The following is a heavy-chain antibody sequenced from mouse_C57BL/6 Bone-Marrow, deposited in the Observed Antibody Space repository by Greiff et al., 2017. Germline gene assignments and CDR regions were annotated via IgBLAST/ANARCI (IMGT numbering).Heavy chain of an antibody. V-gene: IGHV1-81*01. J-gene: IGHJ4*01. CDR2: IYPRSGNT. CDR3: ARPYGSSYEDYAMDY. Sequence: VQLQQSGAELARPGASVKLSCKASGYTFTSYGLSWVKQRTGQGLEWIGEIYPRSGNTYYNEKFKGKATLTADKSSSTAYMELRSLTSEDSAVYFCARPYGSSYEDYAMDYWGQGTSVTVSS. D-gene: IGHD1-1*01. CDR1: GYTFTSYG.